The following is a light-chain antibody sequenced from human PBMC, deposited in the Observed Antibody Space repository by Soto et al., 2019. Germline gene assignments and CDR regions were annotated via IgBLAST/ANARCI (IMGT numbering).Light chain of an antibody. CDR1: QSVNNY. V-gene: IGKV3-11*01. J-gene: IGKJ2*01. CDR3: HQRNTGPPGMYT. Sequence: EIVLTQSPATLSLSPGERATLSCRASQSVNNYLAWYQQKPGQAPRLLIYDASNRATGIPARFSGSGSETDFTLTISSLEPEDFAVYYCHQRNTGPPGMYTFGQGTKLEIK. CDR2: DAS.